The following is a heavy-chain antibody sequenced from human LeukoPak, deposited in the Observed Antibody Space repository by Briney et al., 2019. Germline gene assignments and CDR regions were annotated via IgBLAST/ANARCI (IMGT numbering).Heavy chain of an antibody. CDR3: ATTSSSWSWFDP. D-gene: IGHD6-13*01. CDR1: GYTLTELY. CDR2: FDPEDGET. J-gene: IGHJ5*02. V-gene: IGHV1-24*01. Sequence: ASVKVSCKVSGYTLTELYMHWVRQAPGKGLEWMGGFDPEDGETIYAQKFQGRVTMTEDTSTDTAYMELSSLRSEDTAVYYCATTSSSWSWFDPWGQGTLVTVSS.